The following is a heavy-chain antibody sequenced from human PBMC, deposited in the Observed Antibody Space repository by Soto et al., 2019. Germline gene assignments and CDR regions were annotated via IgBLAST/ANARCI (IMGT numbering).Heavy chain of an antibody. CDR3: ARDWNDREGVGYYGMDV. CDR1: GYTFTSYG. CDR2: ISAYNGNT. V-gene: IGHV1-18*01. D-gene: IGHD1-1*01. J-gene: IGHJ6*02. Sequence: QVPLVQSGAEVKKPGASVKVSCKASGYTFTSYGISWVRQAPGQGLEWMGWISAYNGNTNYAQKLQGRVTMTTDTSTSTAYMELRSLRSDDTAVYYCARDWNDREGVGYYGMDVWGQGTTVTVSS.